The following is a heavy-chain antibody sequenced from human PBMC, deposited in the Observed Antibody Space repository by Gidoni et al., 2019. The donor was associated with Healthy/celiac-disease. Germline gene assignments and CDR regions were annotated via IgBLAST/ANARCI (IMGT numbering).Heavy chain of an antibody. CDR1: GCSISSSSYY. CDR3: ARATRAVAGTAAFDY. Sequence: QLQLQESGPGLVKPSETLSLTCTVSGCSISSSSYYWGWIRQPPGKGLEWIGSIYYSGSTYYNPSLKSRVTISVDTSKNQFSLKLSSVTAADTAVYYCARATRAVAGTAAFDYWGQGTLVTVSS. J-gene: IGHJ4*02. V-gene: IGHV4-39*07. D-gene: IGHD6-19*01. CDR2: IYYSGST.